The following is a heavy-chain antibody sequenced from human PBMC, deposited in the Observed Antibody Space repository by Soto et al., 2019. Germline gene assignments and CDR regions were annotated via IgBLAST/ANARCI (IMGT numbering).Heavy chain of an antibody. Sequence: GGSLRLSCAASGFTFSSYTMSWVRQAPGKGLQWISAVSGSGGGTYYADSVKGRFTISRDNSKDTLYLQMNNLRAEDTAVYYCAKPPDYNWNDYWGQGTLVTVSS. D-gene: IGHD1-20*01. CDR2: VSGSGGGT. CDR1: GFTFSSYT. V-gene: IGHV3-23*01. CDR3: AKPPDYNWNDY. J-gene: IGHJ4*02.